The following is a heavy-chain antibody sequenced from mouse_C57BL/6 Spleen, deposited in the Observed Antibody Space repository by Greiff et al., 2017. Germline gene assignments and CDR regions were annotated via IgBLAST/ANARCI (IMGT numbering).Heavy chain of an antibody. CDR1: GFTFSSYA. J-gene: IGHJ2*01. V-gene: IGHV5-4*03. Sequence: EVMLVESGGGLVKPGGSLKLSCAASGFTFSSYAMSWVRQTPEKRLEWVATISDGGSYTYYPDNVKGRFTITRDNAKNNLYLQMNHLKSEDTAMYYCARAPYYSNRYYFDYWGQGTTLTVSS. CDR3: ARAPYYSNRYYFDY. CDR2: ISDGGSYT. D-gene: IGHD2-5*01.